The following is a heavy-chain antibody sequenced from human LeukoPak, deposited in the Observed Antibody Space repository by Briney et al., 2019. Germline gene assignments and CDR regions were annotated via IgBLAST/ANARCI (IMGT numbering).Heavy chain of an antibody. V-gene: IGHV3-21*01. D-gene: IGHD2-2*02. J-gene: IGHJ4*02. CDR3: ARGQSGLYRLYDY. CDR1: GFTFSSYS. Sequence: PGGSLRLSCAASGFTFSSYSMNWVRQAPGKGLEWVSSISSSSSYIYYADSVKGRFTISRDNAKNSLYLQMNSLRAEDTAVYYCARGQSGLYRLYDYWGQGTLVTVSS. CDR2: ISSSSSYI.